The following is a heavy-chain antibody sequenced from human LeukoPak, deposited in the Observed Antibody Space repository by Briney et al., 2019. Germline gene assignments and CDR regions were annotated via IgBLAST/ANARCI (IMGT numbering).Heavy chain of an antibody. Sequence: GGSLRLSCAASGFTFSSYAMSWVRQAPGKGLEWVSAISGSGGSTYYADSVKGRFTISRDNSKNTLYLQMNSLRAKDTAVYYCAKVGLNGEWKLGKRDAFDIWGQGTMVTVSS. CDR2: ISGSGGST. V-gene: IGHV3-23*01. J-gene: IGHJ3*02. D-gene: IGHD1-26*01. CDR1: GFTFSSYA. CDR3: AKVGLNGEWKLGKRDAFDI.